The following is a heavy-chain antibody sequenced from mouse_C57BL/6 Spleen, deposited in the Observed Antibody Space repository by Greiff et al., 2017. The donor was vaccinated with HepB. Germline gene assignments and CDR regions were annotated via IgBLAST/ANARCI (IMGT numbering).Heavy chain of an antibody. J-gene: IGHJ2*01. D-gene: IGHD4-1*01. Sequence: QVQLQQPGAELVRPGSSVKLSCKASGYTFTSYWMDWVKQRPGQGLEWIGNIYPSDSETHYNQKFKDKATLTVDKSSSTAYMQLSSLTSEDSAVYYCARSLTGIYFDYWGQGTTLTVSS. CDR3: ARSLTGIYFDY. V-gene: IGHV1-61*01. CDR1: GYTFTSYW. CDR2: IYPSDSET.